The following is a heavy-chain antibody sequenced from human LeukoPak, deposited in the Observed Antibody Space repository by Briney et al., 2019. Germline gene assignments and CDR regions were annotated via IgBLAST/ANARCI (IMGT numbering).Heavy chain of an antibody. J-gene: IGHJ6*03. CDR1: GYTVTELS. CDR2: INPNSGGT. V-gene: IGHV1-2*02. Sequence: ASVKVSCKVSGYTVTELSMHWVRQSPGKGLEWMGWINPNSGGTNYAQKFQGRVTMTRDTSISTAYMELSRLRSDDTAVYYCARDMWFGENYYYYMDVWGKGTTVTISS. CDR3: ARDMWFGENYYYYMDV. D-gene: IGHD3-10*01.